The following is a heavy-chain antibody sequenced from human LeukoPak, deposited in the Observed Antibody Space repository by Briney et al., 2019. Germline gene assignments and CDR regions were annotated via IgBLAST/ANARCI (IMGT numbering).Heavy chain of an antibody. J-gene: IGHJ6*03. Sequence: GRSLRLSCAASGFTFSSYAMHWVRQAPGKGLEWVAVISYDGSNKYYADSVKGRFTISRDNSKNTLYLQMNSLRAEDTAIYYCAKDGLGGFGDYMDVWGKGTTVTISS. CDR3: AKDGLGGFGDYMDV. V-gene: IGHV3-30*04. CDR2: ISYDGSNK. CDR1: GFTFSSYA. D-gene: IGHD3-10*01.